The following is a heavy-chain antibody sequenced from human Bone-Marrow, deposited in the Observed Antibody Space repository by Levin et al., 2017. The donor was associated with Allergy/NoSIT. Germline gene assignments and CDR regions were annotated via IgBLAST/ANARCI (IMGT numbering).Heavy chain of an antibody. J-gene: IGHJ1*01. Sequence: LSLTCAASGFTFSNYWMTWVRQAPGKGLEWVANIKRDGTEKYYVDSLKGRFTISRDNAKNSLYLQMNSLRAEDTAVYYCARSENFYDGSGEEYFQYWGQGTLVTVSS. CDR3: ARSENFYDGSGEEYFQY. CDR1: GFTFSNYW. D-gene: IGHD3-22*01. CDR2: IKRDGTEK. V-gene: IGHV3-7*01.